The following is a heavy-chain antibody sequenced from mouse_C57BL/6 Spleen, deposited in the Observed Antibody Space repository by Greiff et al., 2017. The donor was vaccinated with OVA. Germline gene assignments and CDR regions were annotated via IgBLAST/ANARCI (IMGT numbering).Heavy chain of an antibody. D-gene: IGHD4-1*01. CDR1: GYTFTSYG. CDR2: IYPRSGNT. Sequence: VKLQESGAELARPGASVKLSCKASGYTFTSYGISWVKQRTGQGLEWIGEIYPRSGNTYYNEKFKGKATLTADKSSSTAYMELRSLTSEDSAVYFCARDWDPWYFDVWGTGTTVTVSS. J-gene: IGHJ1*03. V-gene: IGHV1-81*01. CDR3: ARDWDPWYFDV.